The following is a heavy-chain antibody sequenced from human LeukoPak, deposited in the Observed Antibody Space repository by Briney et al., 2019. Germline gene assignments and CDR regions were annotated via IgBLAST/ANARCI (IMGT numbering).Heavy chain of an antibody. Sequence: GGSLRLSCAASGFTYTNAWMGWVRQAPGKGQEWVGRIKSKTDGGTTEYAAPVKGRFTISRDDSKNTLYLQMNSLKIEDTGVYYCTTDRAIAVRPLFDFWGQGTLVSVSS. CDR2: IKSKTDGGTT. J-gene: IGHJ4*02. D-gene: IGHD6-6*01. V-gene: IGHV3-15*01. CDR3: TTDRAIAVRPLFDF. CDR1: GFTYTNAW.